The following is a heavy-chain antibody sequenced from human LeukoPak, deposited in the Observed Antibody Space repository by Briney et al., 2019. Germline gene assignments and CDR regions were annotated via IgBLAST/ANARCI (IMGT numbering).Heavy chain of an antibody. Sequence: GGPLRLSCAASGFTFSSYAMHWVRQAPGKGLEWVAVISYDGSNKYYADSVKGRFTISRDNSKNTLYLQMNSLRAEDTAVYYCARDAVAGTRSDYWGQGTLVTVSS. CDR1: GFTFSSYA. CDR2: ISYDGSNK. CDR3: ARDAVAGTRSDY. D-gene: IGHD6-19*01. J-gene: IGHJ4*02. V-gene: IGHV3-30-3*01.